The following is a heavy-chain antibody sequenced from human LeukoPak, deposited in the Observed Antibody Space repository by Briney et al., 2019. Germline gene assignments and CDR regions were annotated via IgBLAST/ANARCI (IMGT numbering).Heavy chain of an antibody. CDR1: GGTFSSYA. Sequence: SVKVSCKASGGTFSSYAISWVRQAPGQGLEWMGGIIPIFGTANYAQKFQGRVTITADESTSTAYMELSSLRSEDTAVYYCARPGIAAAGTSPGDYYGVDVRGKGTTVTVSS. D-gene: IGHD6-13*01. V-gene: IGHV1-69*13. J-gene: IGHJ6*04. CDR2: IIPIFGTA. CDR3: ARPGIAAAGTSPGDYYGVDV.